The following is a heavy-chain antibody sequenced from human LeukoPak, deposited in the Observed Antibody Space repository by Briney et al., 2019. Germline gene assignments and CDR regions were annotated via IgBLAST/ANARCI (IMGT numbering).Heavy chain of an antibody. J-gene: IGHJ4*02. D-gene: IGHD3-10*01. CDR2: IYPGDSDT. CDR3: ARLGGSGSYYKIDYFDY. CDR1: GYSFTSYW. Sequence: GESLKISCKGSGYSFTSYWIGWVRQMPGKGLEGMGIIYPGDSDTRYSPSFQGQVTISADKSISTAYLQWSSLKASDTAMYYCARLGGSGSYYKIDYFDYWGQGTLVTVSS. V-gene: IGHV5-51*01.